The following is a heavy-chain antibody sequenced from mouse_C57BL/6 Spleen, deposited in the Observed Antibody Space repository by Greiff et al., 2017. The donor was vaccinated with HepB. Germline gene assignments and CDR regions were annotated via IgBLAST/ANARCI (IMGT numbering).Heavy chain of an antibody. J-gene: IGHJ2*01. V-gene: IGHV1-26*01. D-gene: IGHD2-4*01. CDR2: INPNNGGT. Sequence: EVQLQQSGPELVKPGASVKISCKASGYTFTDYYMNWVKQSHGKSLEWIGDINPNNGGTSYNQKFKGKATLTVDKSSSTAYMELRSLTSEDSAVYYCARSYDYHCDYWGQGTTLTVSS. CDR3: ARSYDYHCDY. CDR1: GYTFTDYY.